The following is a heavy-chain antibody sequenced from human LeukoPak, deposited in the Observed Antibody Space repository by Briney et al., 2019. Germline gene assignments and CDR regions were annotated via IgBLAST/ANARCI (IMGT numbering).Heavy chain of an antibody. V-gene: IGHV4-30-2*01. D-gene: IGHD2-15*01. CDR1: GGSISSGGYS. J-gene: IGHJ6*02. CDR3: ARSIGYCSGGSCPSYYYYGMDV. Sequence: SETLSLTCAVSGGSISSGGYSWSWIRQPPGKGLEWIGYIYHSGSTYYNPSLKSRVTISVDRSKNQFSLKLSSVTAADTAVYYCARSIGYCSGGSCPSYYYYGMDVWGQGTTVTVSS. CDR2: IYHSGST.